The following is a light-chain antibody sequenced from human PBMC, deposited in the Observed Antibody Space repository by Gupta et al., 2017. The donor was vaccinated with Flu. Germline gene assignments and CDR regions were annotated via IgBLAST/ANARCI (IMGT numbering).Light chain of an antibody. V-gene: IGKV1-12*01. J-gene: IGKJ4*01. CDR3: QQAKSFPLT. CDR2: EAT. Sequence: GDRLTITCRASEDINGWVAWFQQKPGQAPNLLIYEATALHTGVPVRFSGSGFGTEFNLTIRSLQPEDFATYYCQQAKSFPLTFGGGTKVGIK. CDR1: EDINGW.